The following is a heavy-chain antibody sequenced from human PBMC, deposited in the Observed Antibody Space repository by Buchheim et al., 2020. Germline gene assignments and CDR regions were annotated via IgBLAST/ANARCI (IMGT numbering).Heavy chain of an antibody. CDR3: ASPTYYYYYNMDV. J-gene: IGHJ6*02. D-gene: IGHD4-17*01. V-gene: IGHV3-48*01. CDR1: GFTFSSYS. CDR2: ISSSSSTI. Sequence: EVQLVESGGGLVQPGGSLRLSCAASGFTFSSYSLNWVRQAPGKGLEWVSYISSSSSTIYYANSVKGRFTISRDNAKNSRYLQMNSLRAEDTAVYYCASPTYYYYYNMDVWGQGTT.